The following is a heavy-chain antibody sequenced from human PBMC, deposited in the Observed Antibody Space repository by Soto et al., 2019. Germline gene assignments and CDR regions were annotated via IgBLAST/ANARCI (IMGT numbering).Heavy chain of an antibody. J-gene: IGHJ6*02. CDR1: GGSFSGYY. V-gene: IGHV4-34*01. D-gene: IGHD3-10*01. Sequence: SETLSLTCAVYGGSFSGYYWSWIRQPPGKGLEWIGEINHSGSTNYNPSLKSRVTISVDTSKNQFSLKLSSVTAADTAVYYCARERISITMCRGKSYYYYYGMDFWGQGTTVTGSS. CDR3: ARERISITMCRGKSYYYYYGMDF. CDR2: INHSGST.